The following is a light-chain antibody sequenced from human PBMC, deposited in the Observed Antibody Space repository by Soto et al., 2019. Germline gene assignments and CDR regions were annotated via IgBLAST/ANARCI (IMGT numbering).Light chain of an antibody. CDR2: DAS. Sequence: DIQMTQSPSTLSAFVGDRVTITCRASQSISSWLAWYQQKPGKAPKLLIYDASSLESGVPSRFSGSGSGTEFTLTISSLQRDDFATYYCEQYNSDYTFGQGTKLEIK. V-gene: IGKV1-5*01. CDR1: QSISSW. J-gene: IGKJ2*01. CDR3: EQYNSDYT.